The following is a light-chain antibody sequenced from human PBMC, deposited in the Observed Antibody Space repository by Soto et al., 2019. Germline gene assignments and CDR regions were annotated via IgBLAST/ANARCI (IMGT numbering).Light chain of an antibody. CDR2: EVN. V-gene: IGLV2-14*01. J-gene: IGLJ2*01. CDR3: SSWTSSTTQV. Sequence: QSALTQPPSASGSPGQSVTISCTGTSSDVGSYRFVSWYQQHPGKAPKLMIFEVNNRPSGVSNRFSGSKSGNTASLTISGLQAEDEADYYCSSWTSSTTQVLGGGTKLTVL. CDR1: SSDVGSYRF.